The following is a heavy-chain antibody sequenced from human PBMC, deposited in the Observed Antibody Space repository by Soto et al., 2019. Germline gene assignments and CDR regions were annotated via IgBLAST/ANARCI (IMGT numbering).Heavy chain of an antibody. Sequence: NPSETLSLTCTVSGCSISSYYWSWIRQPPGKGLEWIGYIYYSGSTNYNPSLKSRVTISVDTPKNQFSLKLSSVTAADTAVYYCARLLSGWYIFDYWGQGTLVTVSS. CDR3: ARLLSGWYIFDY. J-gene: IGHJ4*02. D-gene: IGHD6-19*01. CDR1: GCSISSYY. V-gene: IGHV4-59*01. CDR2: IYYSGST.